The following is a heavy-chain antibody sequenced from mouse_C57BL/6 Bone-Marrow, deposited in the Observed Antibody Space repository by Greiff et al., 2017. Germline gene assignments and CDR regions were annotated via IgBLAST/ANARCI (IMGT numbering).Heavy chain of an antibody. V-gene: IGHV1-81*01. CDR1: GYTFTSYG. Sequence: QVQLQQSGAELARPGASVKLSCKASGYTFTSYGISWVKQRTGQGLEWIGEIYPRSGNTYYNEKFKGKATLTADKSSSTAYMELSSLTSEDSAVYFCARGVRDYYGSSYVGYWGQGTTLTVSS. D-gene: IGHD1-1*01. CDR3: ARGVRDYYGSSYVGY. J-gene: IGHJ2*01. CDR2: IYPRSGNT.